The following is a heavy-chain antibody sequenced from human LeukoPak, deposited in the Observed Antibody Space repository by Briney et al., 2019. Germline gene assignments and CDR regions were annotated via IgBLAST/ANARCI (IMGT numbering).Heavy chain of an antibody. CDR2: ITGSGDNT. D-gene: IGHD1-26*01. CDR1: GFRFSSYA. J-gene: IGHJ4*02. V-gene: IGHV3-23*01. CDR3: AKDPTPYVGASAD. Sequence: GGSLRLSCAASGFRFSSYAMNWVRQAPGKGLEWVSTITGSGDNTYYTDSVKGRFTFSRDNSKSTLYLQMNSLRAEDTAVYYCAKDPTPYVGASADWGQGTLVTVSS.